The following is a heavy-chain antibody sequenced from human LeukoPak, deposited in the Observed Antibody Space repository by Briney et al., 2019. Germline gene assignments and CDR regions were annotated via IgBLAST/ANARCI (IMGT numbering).Heavy chain of an antibody. CDR1: GGTFSSYA. CDR2: IIPIFGTA. V-gene: IGHV1-69*05. D-gene: IGHD3-3*01. J-gene: IGHJ6*03. CDR3: AREVTIFGVVIRYMDV. Sequence: ASVKVSCKASGGTFSSYAISWVRQAPGQGLEWIGGIIPIFGTANYAQKFQGRVTITTDESTSTAYMELSSLRSEDTAVYYCAREVTIFGVVIRYMDVWGKGTTVTVSS.